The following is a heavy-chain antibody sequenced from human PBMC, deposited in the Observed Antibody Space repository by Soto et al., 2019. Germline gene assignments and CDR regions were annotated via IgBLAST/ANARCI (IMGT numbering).Heavy chain of an antibody. CDR2: ISAYNGNT. CDR1: GYTFTSYG. D-gene: IGHD3-22*01. Sequence: ASVKVSCKASGYTFTSYGISWVRQAPGQGLEWMGWISAYNGNTNYAQKLQGRVTMTTDTSTSTAYMELRSLRSDDTAVYYCARDQKGGYFEGYYYYGMDVWDQGTTVTVSS. CDR3: ARDQKGGYFEGYYYYGMDV. J-gene: IGHJ6*02. V-gene: IGHV1-18*01.